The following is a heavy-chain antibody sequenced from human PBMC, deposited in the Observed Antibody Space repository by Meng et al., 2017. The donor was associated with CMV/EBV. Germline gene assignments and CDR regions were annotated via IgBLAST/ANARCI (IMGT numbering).Heavy chain of an antibody. CDR1: EFTFSTYW. D-gene: IGHD2-2*01. CDR2: IDSDGSTT. Sequence: GGSLRLSCAASEFTFSTYWIHWVRQAPGKGLVWVSRIDSDGSTTSYADSVKGRFTISRDNAKNSLYLQMSSLRAEDTAVYYCARERLYQPLWGDALDIWGQGTMVTVSS. CDR3: ARERLYQPLWGDALDI. V-gene: IGHV3-74*01. J-gene: IGHJ3*02.